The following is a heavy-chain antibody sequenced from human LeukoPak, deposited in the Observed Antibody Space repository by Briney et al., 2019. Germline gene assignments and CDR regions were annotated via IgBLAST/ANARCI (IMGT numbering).Heavy chain of an antibody. D-gene: IGHD1-26*01. CDR3: AKPLVGATVAY. Sequence: GGSLRLSCAASGFTFSGYAMSWVRQAPGKGLEWVSAISGSGGSTYYADSVKGRFTISRDNSKNTLYLQMNSLRAEDTAVYYCAKPLVGATVAYWGQGTLVTVSS. V-gene: IGHV3-23*01. CDR2: ISGSGGST. CDR1: GFTFSGYA. J-gene: IGHJ4*02.